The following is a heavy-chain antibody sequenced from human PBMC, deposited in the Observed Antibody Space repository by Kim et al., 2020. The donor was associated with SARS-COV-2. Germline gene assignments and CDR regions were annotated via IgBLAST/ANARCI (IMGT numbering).Heavy chain of an antibody. V-gene: IGHV1-69*04. CDR3: ARDSSGWPGWLDP. J-gene: IGHJ5*02. D-gene: IGHD6-19*01. Sequence: YAEKFQGKVAMTADTSTNTAYLELFSLRSEDTAVFYCARDSSGWPGWLDPWGQGTLVTVSS.